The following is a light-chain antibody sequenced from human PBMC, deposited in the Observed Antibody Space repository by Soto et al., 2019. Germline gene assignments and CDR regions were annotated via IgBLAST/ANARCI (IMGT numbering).Light chain of an antibody. CDR2: GTS. J-gene: IGKJ5*01. Sequence: EIVLTQSPATQSLSPVERDTLSCGTFQSVSSSYLAWYQQKPGQAPRLLIYGTSTRATGIPARFSGSGSGTEFTLTISSLQSEDSAVYYCQQYNHWPPITFGQGTRLEIK. V-gene: IGKV3-15*01. CDR3: QQYNHWPPIT. CDR1: QSVSSSY.